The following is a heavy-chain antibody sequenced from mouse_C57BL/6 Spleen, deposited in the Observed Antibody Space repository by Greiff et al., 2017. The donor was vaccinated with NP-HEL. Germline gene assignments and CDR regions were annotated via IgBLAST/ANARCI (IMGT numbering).Heavy chain of an antibody. CDR1: GFTFSDYG. CDR2: ISSGGSTI. CDR3: ARVGYSRNLDD. Sequence: EVQRVESGGGLVKPGGSLKLSCAASGFTFSDYGMHWVRQAPEKGLEWVAYISSGGSTIYYADTVKGRFTISRDNAKNTLFLQMTSLRSEYTAMYYCARVGYSRNLDDWGQGTTLTVSS. D-gene: IGHD2-5*01. J-gene: IGHJ2*01. V-gene: IGHV5-17*01.